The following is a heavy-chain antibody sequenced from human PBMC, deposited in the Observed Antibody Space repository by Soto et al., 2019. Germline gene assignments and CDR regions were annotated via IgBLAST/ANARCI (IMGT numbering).Heavy chain of an antibody. Sequence: QVQLVQSGAEVKKPGASVKVSCKASGDTFTDYYIHWVRQAPGQGLEWMGTVNPSGGHTTYAQHFLGRMTMTRDTSTSTLYMELTSLTSEDTAVYYCAGGGHVVVVTAAVDYWGQGTLVTVSS. V-gene: IGHV1-46*01. D-gene: IGHD2-21*02. J-gene: IGHJ4*02. CDR2: VNPSGGHT. CDR1: GDTFTDYY. CDR3: AGGGHVVVVTAAVDY.